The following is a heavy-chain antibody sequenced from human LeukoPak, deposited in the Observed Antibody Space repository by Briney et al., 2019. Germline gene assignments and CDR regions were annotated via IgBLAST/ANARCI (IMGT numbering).Heavy chain of an antibody. Sequence: HPGGSLRLSCAASGFTFSSYGMHWVRQAPGKGLEWVSAISGSGGSTYYADSVKGRFTISRDNSKNTLYLQMNSLRAEDTAVYYCAKDHSGGWYARGVLDYWGQGTLVTVSS. CDR3: AKDHSGGWYARGVLDY. CDR1: GFTFSSYG. CDR2: ISGSGGST. V-gene: IGHV3-23*01. D-gene: IGHD6-19*01. J-gene: IGHJ4*02.